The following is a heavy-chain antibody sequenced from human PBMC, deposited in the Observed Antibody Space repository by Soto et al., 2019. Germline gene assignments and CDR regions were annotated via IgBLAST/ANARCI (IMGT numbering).Heavy chain of an antibody. CDR3: ARRYGGNLDY. V-gene: IGHV4-59*08. D-gene: IGHD5-18*01. Sequence: QVQLQESGPGLVKPSETLSLTCTVSGDSFSNYYWSWIRQPPGKGLEWIGYIYYSGSTNYNPSLKSRVTISVDTSKTQFSLRLSSVTAADTAVYYCARRYGGNLDYWGQGTLVTVSS. CDR2: IYYSGST. J-gene: IGHJ4*02. CDR1: GDSFSNYY.